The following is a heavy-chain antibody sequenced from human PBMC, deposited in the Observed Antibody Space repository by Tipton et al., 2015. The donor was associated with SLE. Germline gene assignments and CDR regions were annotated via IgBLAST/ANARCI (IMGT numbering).Heavy chain of an antibody. CDR1: GGSISSSSYH. Sequence: TLSLTCTVSGGSISSSSYHWGWIRQPPGKGLEYIGEINQSGSTFYNPSLKSRVTLSLETSKNQFSLRLNSVTAADTAVYYCARKWDIWGQGTIVTVSS. J-gene: IGHJ3*02. V-gene: IGHV4-39*07. CDR3: ARKWDI. CDR2: INQSGST. D-gene: IGHD2-8*01.